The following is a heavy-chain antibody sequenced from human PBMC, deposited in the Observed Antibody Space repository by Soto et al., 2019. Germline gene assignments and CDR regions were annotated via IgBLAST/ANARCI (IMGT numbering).Heavy chain of an antibody. D-gene: IGHD1-1*01. CDR3: ALYTTNYYYGMDV. CDR1: GYSFTSYW. J-gene: IGHJ6*02. V-gene: IGHV5-51*01. Sequence: GESLKISCMGSGYSFTSYWIGWVRQMPGKGLEWMGIIYPGDSDTRYSPSFQGQVTISADKSISTAYLQWSSLKASDTAMYYCALYTTNYYYGMDVWGQGTTLTASS. CDR2: IYPGDSDT.